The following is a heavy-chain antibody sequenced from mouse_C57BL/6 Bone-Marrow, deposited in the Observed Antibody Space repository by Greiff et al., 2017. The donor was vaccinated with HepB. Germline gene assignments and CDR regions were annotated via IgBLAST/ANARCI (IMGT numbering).Heavy chain of an antibody. CDR3: ARKGTTVVADWEDYYAMDY. CDR2: IDPNSGGT. V-gene: IGHV1-72*01. J-gene: IGHJ4*01. D-gene: IGHD1-1*01. CDR1: GYTFASYW. Sequence: QVQLQQPGAELVKPGASVKLSCKASGYTFASYWMHWVKQRPGRGLEWIGRIDPNSGGTKYNEKFKSKATLTVDKPSSTAYMQLSRLTSEDSAVYYCARKGTTVVADWEDYYAMDYWGQGTSVTVSS.